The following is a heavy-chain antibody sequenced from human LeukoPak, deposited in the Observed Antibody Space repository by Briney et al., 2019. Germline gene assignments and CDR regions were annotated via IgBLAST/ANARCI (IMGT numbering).Heavy chain of an antibody. Sequence: GGSLRLSCAASGFTFSSYAMHWVRQAPGKGLEWVAVISFDGSSKDYEDSVKGRFTISRDDSKNTLYLQMNSLRAEDTAVYYCARGGLLWFGELRGGGDYWGQGTLVTVSS. J-gene: IGHJ4*02. D-gene: IGHD3-10*01. CDR3: ARGGLLWFGELRGGGDY. CDR2: ISFDGSSK. V-gene: IGHV3-30*04. CDR1: GFTFSSYA.